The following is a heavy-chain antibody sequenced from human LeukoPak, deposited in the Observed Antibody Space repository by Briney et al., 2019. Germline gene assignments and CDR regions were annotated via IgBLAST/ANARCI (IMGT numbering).Heavy chain of an antibody. CDR2: IKSKIDGGTI. J-gene: IGHJ4*02. D-gene: IGHD2-15*01. CDR1: GFTFSDAW. CDR3: TTRRQDGW. Sequence: GVSLRLSCVASGFTFSDAWMSWVRQAPGKGLEWVGRIKSKIDGGTIDYAAPVKGRFTISRDDSRNALYLQMNSPKTEDTAVYYCTTRRQDGWWGQGTLVTVSS. V-gene: IGHV3-15*01.